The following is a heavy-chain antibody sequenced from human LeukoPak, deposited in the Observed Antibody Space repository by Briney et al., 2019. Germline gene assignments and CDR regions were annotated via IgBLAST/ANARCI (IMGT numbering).Heavy chain of an antibody. V-gene: IGHV4-34*01. Sequence: NPSETLSLTCAVYGGSFSGYYWSWIRQPPGKGLEWIGEINHSGSTNYNPSLKSRVTISVDTSKNQFSLKLSSVTAADTAVYYCARGSTRYDYVWRSYRFAFDYWGQGTLVTVSS. J-gene: IGHJ4*02. CDR2: INHSGST. CDR3: ARGSTRYDYVWRSYRFAFDY. CDR1: GGSFSGYY. D-gene: IGHD3-16*02.